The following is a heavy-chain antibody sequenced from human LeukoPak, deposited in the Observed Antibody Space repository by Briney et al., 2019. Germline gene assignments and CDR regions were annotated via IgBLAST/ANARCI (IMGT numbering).Heavy chain of an antibody. CDR2: IKPSVTP. V-gene: IGHV4-34*01. Sequence: ETLSRTCAVYGGSFSSLDWGWIRQPQKNGLEWIGEIKPSVTPNYHPSLKTRVTISVDTYKNQFSLQRSSVTAADTAGYYCARGQRQYQRPVYWGQGRLVTVPS. D-gene: IGHD2-2*01. CDR3: ARGQRQYQRPVY. CDR1: GGSFSSLD. J-gene: IGHJ4*02.